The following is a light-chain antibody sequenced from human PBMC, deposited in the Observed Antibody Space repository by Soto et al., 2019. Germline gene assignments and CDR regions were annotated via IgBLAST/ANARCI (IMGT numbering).Light chain of an antibody. CDR2: NVS. V-gene: IGKV3-15*01. Sequence: EIVMTQSPAALSVSPGERATLSCRAGQGVTTNFAWYQQKSGQSPRLLIYNVSIRATGVPARFSGTGSETDFTLIISGLQSEDSAVYFCQQYNNWPFSFGQGTRLEI. CDR3: QQYNNWPFS. CDR1: QGVTTN. J-gene: IGKJ5*01.